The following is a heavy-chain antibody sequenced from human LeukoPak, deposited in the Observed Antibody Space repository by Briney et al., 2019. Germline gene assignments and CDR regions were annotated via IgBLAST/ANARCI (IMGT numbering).Heavy chain of an antibody. D-gene: IGHD6-19*01. Sequence: GGSLRLSCAASGFTFSSYWMHWVRQAPGRGLVWVSRINSDGSSTSYADSVKGRFTISRDNAKNTLYLQMNSLRAEDTAVYYCARDRYGAVAGHGGFDYWGQGTLVTVSS. CDR3: ARDRYGAVAGHGGFDY. J-gene: IGHJ4*02. V-gene: IGHV3-74*01. CDR1: GFTFSSYW. CDR2: INSDGSST.